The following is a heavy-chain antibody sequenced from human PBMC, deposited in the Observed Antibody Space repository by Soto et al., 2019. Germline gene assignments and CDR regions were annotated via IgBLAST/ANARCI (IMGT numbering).Heavy chain of an antibody. CDR2: IYYSGST. D-gene: IGHD3-9*01. J-gene: IGHJ4*02. V-gene: IGHV4-59*08. CDR3: ASGGTYYDILTGYSPYYFDY. CDR1: GGSISSYY. Sequence: PSETLSLTCTVSGGSISSYYWSWIRQPPGKGLEWIGYIYYSGSTNYNPSLKSRVTISVDTSKNQFSLKLSSVTAADTAVYYCASGGTYYDILTGYSPYYFDYWGQGTLVTVSS.